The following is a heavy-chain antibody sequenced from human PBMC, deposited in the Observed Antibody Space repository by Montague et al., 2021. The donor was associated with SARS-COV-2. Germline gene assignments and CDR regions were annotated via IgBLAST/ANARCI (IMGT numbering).Heavy chain of an antibody. CDR2: ISSSSSYI. V-gene: IGHV3-21*01. J-gene: IGHJ4*02. Sequence: SLRLSCAASGFTFSSYNMNWVRQAPGKGLEWVSSISSSSSYIYYADSVKGRFTISRDNAKNSLYLQMNSLRAEDTAVYYCARTLTTVTSDYFDYWGRGTLVTVSS. CDR3: ARTLTTVTSDYFDY. D-gene: IGHD4-17*01. CDR1: GFTFSSYN.